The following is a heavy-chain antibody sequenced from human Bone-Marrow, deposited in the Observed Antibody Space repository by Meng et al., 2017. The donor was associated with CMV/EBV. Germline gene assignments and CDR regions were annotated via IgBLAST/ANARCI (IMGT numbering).Heavy chain of an antibody. CDR3: ARGGSGWHTTYYYYGMDV. Sequence: ASVTVSCKASGYTFTSYDINWVRQATGQGLEWMGWMNPNSGNTGYAQKFQGRVTITRNTSISTAHMELSSLRSEDTAVYYCARGGSGWHTTYYYYGMDVWGQGTTVTVSS. V-gene: IGHV1-8*03. J-gene: IGHJ6*02. CDR1: GYTFTSYD. D-gene: IGHD6-19*01. CDR2: MNPNSGNT.